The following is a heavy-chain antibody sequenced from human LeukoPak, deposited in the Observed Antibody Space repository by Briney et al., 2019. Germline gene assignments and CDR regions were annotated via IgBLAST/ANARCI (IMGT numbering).Heavy chain of an antibody. V-gene: IGHV1-2*02. J-gene: IGHJ4*02. Sequence: ASVKVSCKASGYTFTGYYMHWVRQAPGQGLEWMGWINPNSGGTNYAQKFQGRVTMTRDTSISTVYMEMSRLRSDDTAVYYCARESVPAVAARRGLNYWGQGTLVAVSS. CDR2: INPNSGGT. CDR1: GYTFTGYY. CDR3: ARESVPAVAARRGLNY. D-gene: IGHD6-6*01.